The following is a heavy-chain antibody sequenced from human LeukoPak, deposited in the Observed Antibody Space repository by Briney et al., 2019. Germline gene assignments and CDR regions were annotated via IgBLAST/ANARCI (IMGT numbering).Heavy chain of an antibody. Sequence: ASVKVCCKASGGTFSSYAISWVRQAPGQGLEWMGRIIPILGIANYAQKFQGRVTITADKSTSTAYMELSSLRSEDTAVYYCAISSEYSSGPFDYWGQGTLVTVSS. V-gene: IGHV1-69*04. D-gene: IGHD6-19*01. CDR3: AISSEYSSGPFDY. J-gene: IGHJ4*02. CDR1: GGTFSSYA. CDR2: IIPILGIA.